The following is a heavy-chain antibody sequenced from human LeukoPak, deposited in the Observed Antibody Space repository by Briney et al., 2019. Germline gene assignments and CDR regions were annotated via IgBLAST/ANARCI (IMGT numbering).Heavy chain of an antibody. CDR2: INPNSGGT. CDR1: GYTFTGYY. J-gene: IGHJ3*02. D-gene: IGHD3-22*01. CDR3: ARPHYESSGLYVGAFDI. Sequence: ASVKVSCKTSGYTFTGYYMHWVRQAPGQGLEWMGRINPNSGGTTYAQKFQGRVTMTRDTSIGTAYMELSSLRSDDTAVYYCARPHYESSGLYVGAFDIWGQGTMVTVSS. V-gene: IGHV1-2*06.